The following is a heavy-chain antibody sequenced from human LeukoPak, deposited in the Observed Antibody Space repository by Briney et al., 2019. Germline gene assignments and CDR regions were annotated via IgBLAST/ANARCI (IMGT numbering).Heavy chain of an antibody. CDR2: ICGSGGST. V-gene: IGHV3-23*01. Sequence: GGTLRLSCAASGFNFDTYAMICVRQPPGKGLGWVSVICGSGGSTYYADSMKGRFTISRDNSKNTLYLQMHSLRAEDTAVSYCARYGSGWSIHDAFDIWGQGKMVTVSS. J-gene: IGHJ3*02. D-gene: IGHD6-19*01. CDR1: GFNFDTYA. CDR3: ARYGSGWSIHDAFDI.